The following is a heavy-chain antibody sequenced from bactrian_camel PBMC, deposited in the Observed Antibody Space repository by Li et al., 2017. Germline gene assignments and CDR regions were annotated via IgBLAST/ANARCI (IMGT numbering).Heavy chain of an antibody. Sequence: HVQLVESGGGSTHTGGSLRLDCALTTSTYYSNGFCMGWFRQAPGKDREAVATTSSNTVYYADSVKGRFTVARGDTKNTMYLQMNSLTPEDTAMYYCAAGETAPCNLQQWRYKFWGQGTQVTVS. CDR2: TSSNTV. D-gene: IGHD2*01. CDR1: TYYSNGFC. CDR3: AAGETAPCNLQQWRYKF. J-gene: IGHJ4*01. V-gene: IGHV3-2*01.